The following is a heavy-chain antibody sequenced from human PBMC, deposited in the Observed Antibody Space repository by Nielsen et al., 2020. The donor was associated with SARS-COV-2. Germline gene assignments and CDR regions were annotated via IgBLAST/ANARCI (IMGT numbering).Heavy chain of an antibody. Sequence: ASVKVSCKASGYTFTSDGFSWARQAPGQGLEWMGWISPYNGDTKYAQSLQDRVTMTTDTSTTTANMELRGLRSDDTAVYYCARATYVGGPDACDIWGQGTKVTVSS. J-gene: IGHJ3*02. CDR3: ARATYVGGPDACDI. CDR1: GYTFTSDG. D-gene: IGHD3-16*01. V-gene: IGHV1-18*01. CDR2: ISPYNGDT.